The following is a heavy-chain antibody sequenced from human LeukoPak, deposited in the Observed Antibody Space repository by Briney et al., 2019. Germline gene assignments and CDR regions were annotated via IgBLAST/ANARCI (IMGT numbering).Heavy chain of an antibody. CDR3: ARLRMGGYPWSNDY. V-gene: IGHV4-34*01. Sequence: SETLSLTCAVYGGSFSGYYWSWIRQPPGKGLEWIGEINHSGSTNYNPSLKSRITISVDTSKNQFSLKLSSVTAADTAVYYCARLRMGGYPWSNDYWGQGTLVTVSS. CDR2: INHSGST. J-gene: IGHJ4*02. D-gene: IGHD3-22*01. CDR1: GGSFSGYY.